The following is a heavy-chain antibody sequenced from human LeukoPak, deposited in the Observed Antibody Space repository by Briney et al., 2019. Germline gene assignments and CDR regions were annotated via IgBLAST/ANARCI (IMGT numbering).Heavy chain of an antibody. D-gene: IGHD3-3*02. J-gene: IGHJ6*02. CDR1: GFTFSNFW. V-gene: IGHV3-7*01. Sequence: GGSLRLSCAASGFTFSNFWMSWVRQAPGKGLEWVANINPDGRAKYYVDSVKGRFTISRDNAENSLYLQMNSLRPEDTAVYYCARHFSTYSYGLDVWGQGTTVTVSS. CDR2: INPDGRAK. CDR3: ARHFSTYSYGLDV.